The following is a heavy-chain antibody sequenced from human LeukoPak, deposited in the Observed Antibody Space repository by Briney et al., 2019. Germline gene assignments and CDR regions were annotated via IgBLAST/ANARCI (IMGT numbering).Heavy chain of an antibody. Sequence: ASVKVSCKASGYTFTSYAMHWVRQAPGQRLEWMGWINAGNGNTKYSQKFQGRVTITRDTSASTAYMELSSLRSEDTAVYYCARDAVTMVRGKNWFDPWGQGTLVTVS. D-gene: IGHD3-10*01. CDR2: INAGNGNT. V-gene: IGHV1-3*01. J-gene: IGHJ5*02. CDR1: GYTFTSYA. CDR3: ARDAVTMVRGKNWFDP.